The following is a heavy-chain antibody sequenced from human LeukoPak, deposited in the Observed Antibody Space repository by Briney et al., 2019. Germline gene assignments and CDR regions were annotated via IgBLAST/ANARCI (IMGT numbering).Heavy chain of an antibody. CDR3: ARDTSSGSFDY. CDR2: ISSSSSYI. CDR1: GFLFDDYA. V-gene: IGHV3-21*01. D-gene: IGHD6-19*01. Sequence: GASLRLSCVASGFLFDDYAMYWVRQAPGKGLEWVSSISSSSSYIYYADSVKGRFTISRDNVKNSLYLQMNSLRAEDTAVYYCARDTSSGSFDYWGQGTLVTVSS. J-gene: IGHJ4*02.